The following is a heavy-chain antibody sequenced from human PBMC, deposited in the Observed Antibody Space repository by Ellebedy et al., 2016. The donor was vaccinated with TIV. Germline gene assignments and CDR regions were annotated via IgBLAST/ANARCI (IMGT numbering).Heavy chain of an antibody. J-gene: IGHJ6*02. V-gene: IGHV3-74*01. CDR2: INSDGSST. D-gene: IGHD3-10*01. CDR1: GFTFSSYG. CDR3: ARRLNAFDIGGYGMDV. Sequence: GGSLRLXXAASGFTFSSYGMHWVRQAPGKGLVWVSRINSDGSSTSYADSVKGRFTISRDNSKNRLDLQMDSLRFEDSAVYFCARRLNAFDIGGYGMDVWGQGTTVTVSS.